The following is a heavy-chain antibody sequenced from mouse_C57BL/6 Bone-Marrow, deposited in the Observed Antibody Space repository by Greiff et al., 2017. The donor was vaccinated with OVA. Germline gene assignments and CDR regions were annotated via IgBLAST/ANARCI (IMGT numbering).Heavy chain of an antibody. D-gene: IGHD1-1*01. J-gene: IGHJ1*03. CDR3: ARDRGPYYYGSSPYFDV. CDR1: GYSITSGYY. Sequence: VQLQQSGPGLVKPSQSLSLTCSVTGYSITSGYYWNWIRQFPGTKLEWMGYISYDGSNNYNPSLKNRISITRDTSTNQFFLKLNSVTTEDTATYYWARDRGPYYYGSSPYFDVWGTGTTVTVSS. CDR2: ISYDGSN. V-gene: IGHV3-6*01.